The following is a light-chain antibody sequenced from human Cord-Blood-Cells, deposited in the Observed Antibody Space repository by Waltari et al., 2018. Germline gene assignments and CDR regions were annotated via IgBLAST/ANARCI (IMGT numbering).Light chain of an antibody. CDR3: QQYNNWPLYT. CDR2: GAS. Sequence: EIVMTQPPATLSVSPGERATHSCRASQSVSSNLAWYQQKPGQAPRRLIYGASTRATGIPARFSGSGSGTEFTLTISSLQSEDFAVYYCQQYNNWPLYTFGQGTKLEIK. CDR1: QSVSSN. J-gene: IGKJ2*01. V-gene: IGKV3-15*01.